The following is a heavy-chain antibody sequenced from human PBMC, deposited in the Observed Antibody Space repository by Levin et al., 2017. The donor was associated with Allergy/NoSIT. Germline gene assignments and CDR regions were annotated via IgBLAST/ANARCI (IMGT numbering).Heavy chain of an antibody. Sequence: ASVKVSCKVSGYTLTELSMHWVRQAPGKGLEWMEGFDPEDGETIYAQKFQGRVTMTEDTSTDTAYMELSSLRSEDTAVYYCATDLGIAAAGRGWYFDLWGRGTLVTVSS. V-gene: IGHV1-24*01. CDR2: FDPEDGET. D-gene: IGHD6-13*01. CDR1: GYTLTELS. J-gene: IGHJ2*01. CDR3: ATDLGIAAAGRGWYFDL.